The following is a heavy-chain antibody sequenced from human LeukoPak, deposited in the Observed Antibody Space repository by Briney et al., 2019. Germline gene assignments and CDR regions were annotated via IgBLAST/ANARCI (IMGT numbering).Heavy chain of an antibody. CDR3: ARDRKAGYYYGSGPYWGY. V-gene: IGHV1-2*02. J-gene: IGHJ4*02. CDR2: INPNSGGT. CDR1: GYTFTGYY. Sequence: GASVKVSCKASGYTFTGYYMHWVRQAPGQGFEWMGWINPNSGGTNYAQKFQGRVTMTRDTSISTAYMELSRLRSDDTAVYYCARDRKAGYYYGSGPYWGYWGQGTLVTVSS. D-gene: IGHD3-10*01.